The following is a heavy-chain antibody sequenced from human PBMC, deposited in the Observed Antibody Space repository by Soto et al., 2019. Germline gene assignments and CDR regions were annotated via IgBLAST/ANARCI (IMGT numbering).Heavy chain of an antibody. CDR2: INAGNGNT. J-gene: IGHJ6*02. V-gene: IGHV1-3*01. CDR1: GYTFTSYA. Sequence: ASVKVSCKASGYTFTSYAIHWVRQAPGQRLEWMGWINAGNGNTKYSQKFQGRVTITRDTPANTAYMELSSLRSEDTAVYYCARDQAYYFYGLDLWGQGTTVTVSS. CDR3: ARDQAYYFYGLDL.